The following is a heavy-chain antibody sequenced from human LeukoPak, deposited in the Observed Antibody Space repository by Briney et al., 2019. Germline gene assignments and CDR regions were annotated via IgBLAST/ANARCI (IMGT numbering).Heavy chain of an antibody. Sequence: ASVKVSCKASGYTFTSYYMHWVRQAPGQGLEWMGLINPTGGSTGYAQKFQGRVTMTRDMSTSTAYMELSSLRSEDTAVYYCARGGQGFWSIAAAGTTWGQGTLVTVSS. J-gene: IGHJ5*02. CDR2: INPTGGST. D-gene: IGHD6-13*01. V-gene: IGHV1-46*01. CDR3: ARGGQGFWSIAAAGTT. CDR1: GYTFTSYY.